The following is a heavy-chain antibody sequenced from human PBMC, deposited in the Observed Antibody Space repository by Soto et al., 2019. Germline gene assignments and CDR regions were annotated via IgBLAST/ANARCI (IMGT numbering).Heavy chain of an antibody. Sequence: QLQLQESGPGLVKPSETLSLTCTLSGDSIRGSNFYWPWIPRPPGQQREGVGTVFYSGSTYYHQSLKSRVTLSVDPSKNQFSLRLSSVTASDTGTYFCARHGGTTPFDFWGQGIQVAVSS. CDR3: ARHGGTTPFDF. CDR1: GDSIRGSNFY. CDR2: VFYSGST. D-gene: IGHD4-17*01. V-gene: IGHV4-39*01. J-gene: IGHJ4*02.